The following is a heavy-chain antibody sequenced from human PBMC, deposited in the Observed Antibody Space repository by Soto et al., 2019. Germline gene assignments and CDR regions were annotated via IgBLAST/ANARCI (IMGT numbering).Heavy chain of an antibody. CDR2: ISGSGGST. V-gene: IGHV3-23*01. J-gene: IGHJ4*02. CDR3: AKDYGGHLLDC. D-gene: IGHD3-16*01. CDR1: GFTFSDYA. Sequence: EVQLLESGGGLVQPGGSLRLSCAASGFTFSDYAMSWVRQAPGKGLEWVSSISGSGGSTYYADSVKSRFPISRDNSKNTLYLQMNSLRVEDTAVYYCAKDYGGHLLDCWGQGTLVTVSS.